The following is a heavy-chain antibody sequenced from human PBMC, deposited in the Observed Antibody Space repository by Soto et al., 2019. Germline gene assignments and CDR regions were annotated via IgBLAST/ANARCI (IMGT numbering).Heavy chain of an antibody. J-gene: IGHJ4*02. V-gene: IGHV3-21*06. CDR2: ITRSSSYI. CDR1: GFAFNTYS. CDR3: ARDDGWLILDY. Sequence: EVQLVESGGGPVKPGGSLRLSCAASGFAFNTYSMSWVRQAPGKGLEWVAFITRSSSYIYYADSVRGRFTLSRDNAKNSLYLQMNSLRAEDTAIYDCARDDGWLILDYWGQGTLVTVSS. D-gene: IGHD6-19*01.